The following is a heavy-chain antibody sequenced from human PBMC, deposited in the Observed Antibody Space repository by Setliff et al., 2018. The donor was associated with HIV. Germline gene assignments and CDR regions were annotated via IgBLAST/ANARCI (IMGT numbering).Heavy chain of an antibody. Sequence: PSETLSLTCAVYGGSLRNYYWSWIRQPPGKGLEWIAEINPSGTTNYNPSLKSRVTISVDTSKKQFSLKLTSVTAADTAVYFCARRVVHTGPSDPSGLYFDFWGQGTLVTVSS. CDR2: INPSGTT. D-gene: IGHD1-1*01. CDR1: GGSLRNYY. CDR3: ARRVVHTGPSDPSGLYFDF. V-gene: IGHV4-34*01. J-gene: IGHJ4*02.